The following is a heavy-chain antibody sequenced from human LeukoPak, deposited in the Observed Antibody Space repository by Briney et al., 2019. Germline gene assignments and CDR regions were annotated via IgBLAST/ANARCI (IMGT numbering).Heavy chain of an antibody. CDR3: ARIDLTAIIFDY. D-gene: IGHD2-21*02. V-gene: IGHV4-39*01. Sequence: MSSETLSLTCTVSGGSISSSSYYWGWIRQPPGKGLEWIGSIYYSGSTYYNPSLKSRVTISVDTSKNQFSLKLSSVTAADTAVYYCARIDLTAIIFDYWGQGTLVTVSS. CDR2: IYYSGST. CDR1: GGSISSSSYY. J-gene: IGHJ4*02.